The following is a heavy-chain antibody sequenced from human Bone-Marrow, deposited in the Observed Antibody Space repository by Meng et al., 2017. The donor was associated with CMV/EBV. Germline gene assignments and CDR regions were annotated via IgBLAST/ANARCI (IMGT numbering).Heavy chain of an antibody. D-gene: IGHD4-17*01. V-gene: IGHV4-61*01. J-gene: IGHJ4*02. Sequence: CSASSGSVSSGRYYWSWVRPPPGKGLEWIGYIYYSGSTNYNPSLKSRVTISVDTSKDQFSLKLSSVTAADTAVYYCARIDYGADYFDYWGQGALVTVSS. CDR1: SGSVSSGRYY. CDR2: IYYSGST. CDR3: ARIDYGADYFDY.